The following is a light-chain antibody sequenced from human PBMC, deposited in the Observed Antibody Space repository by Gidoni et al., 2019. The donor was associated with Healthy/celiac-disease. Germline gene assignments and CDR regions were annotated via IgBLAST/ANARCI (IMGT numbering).Light chain of an antibody. V-gene: IGKV1-5*01. J-gene: IGKJ1*01. CDR3: QQYNSYPWT. Sequence: QMTQSPSTLSASVGDRVTITCRASQSISSWLAWYQQKPGKAPKLLIYDASSLESGVPSRFSGSGSGTEFTLTISSLQPDDFATYYCQQYNSYPWTFGQGTKVEIK. CDR1: QSISSW. CDR2: DAS.